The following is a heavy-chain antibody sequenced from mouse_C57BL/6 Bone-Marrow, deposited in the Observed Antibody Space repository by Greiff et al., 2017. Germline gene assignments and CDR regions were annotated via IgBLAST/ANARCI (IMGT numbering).Heavy chain of an antibody. CDR1: GYTFTDYE. D-gene: IGHD1-1*01. CDR3: TSRYYGSSYDFDY. J-gene: IGHJ2*01. Sequence: QVQLQQSGAELVRPGASVTLSCKASGYTFTDYEMHWVKQTPVHGLEWIGAIDPATGGTAYNQKFKGKAILTADKSSSTAYMELRSLTSEDSAVYYCTSRYYGSSYDFDYWGQGTTLTVSS. V-gene: IGHV1-15*01. CDR2: IDPATGGT.